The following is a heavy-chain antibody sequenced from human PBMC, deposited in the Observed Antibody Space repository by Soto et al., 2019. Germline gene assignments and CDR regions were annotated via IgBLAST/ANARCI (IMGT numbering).Heavy chain of an antibody. CDR2: INHSGST. J-gene: IGHJ6*02. CDR3: ARGQGRITIFGVVNPWYYYGMDV. V-gene: IGHV4-34*01. CDR1: GGSFSGYY. D-gene: IGHD3-3*01. Sequence: SETVSLTCAVYGGSFSGYYLSWIRQPPGKGLEWIGEINHSGSTNYNPSLKSRVTISVDTSKNQFSLKLSSVTAADTAVYYCARGQGRITIFGVVNPWYYYGMDVCGQGTTVTVSS.